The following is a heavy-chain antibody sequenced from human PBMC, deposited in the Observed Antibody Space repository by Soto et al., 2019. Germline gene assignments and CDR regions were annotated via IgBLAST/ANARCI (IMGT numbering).Heavy chain of an antibody. V-gene: IGHV3-21*01. CDR2: ITTGNDYI. CDR3: ARDSYSSLFDS. D-gene: IGHD6-19*01. CDR1: GFTLSSFS. J-gene: IGHJ5*01. Sequence: GGSLRLSXVGSGFTLSSFSMSWVRQTPGKGLEWVSSITTGNDYISYADSVKGRFTISRDNAKNSLFLRMNSLRADDTALYFCARDSYSSLFDSWGQGTLVTVSS.